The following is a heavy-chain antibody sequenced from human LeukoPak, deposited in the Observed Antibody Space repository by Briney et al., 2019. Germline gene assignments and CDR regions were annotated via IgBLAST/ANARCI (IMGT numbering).Heavy chain of an antibody. Sequence: PGRSLRLSCAASGFTFDDYAMHWVRQAPGKGLEWASGISWNSGSIGYADSVKGRFTISRDNAKNSLYLQMNSLRAEDTALYYCAKDIGYSSSWSRTSYYYYGMDVWGQGTTVTVSS. D-gene: IGHD6-13*01. CDR1: GFTFDDYA. CDR2: ISWNSGSI. V-gene: IGHV3-9*01. J-gene: IGHJ6*02. CDR3: AKDIGYSSSWSRTSYYYYGMDV.